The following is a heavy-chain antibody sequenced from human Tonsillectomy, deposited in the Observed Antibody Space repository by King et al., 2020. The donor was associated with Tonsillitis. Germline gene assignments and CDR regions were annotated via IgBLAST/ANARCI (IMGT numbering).Heavy chain of an antibody. CDR2: MGGSLKFI. Sequence: VQLVESGGGLVKPGGSLRLSCTTSGFTFSNYNMNWVRQAPGKGLEWGASMGGSLKFIYTTHTLRGRFTISRDDARNSLYLHMTRLRVEAAAVYYCVRGAQQGGRRDEFDYWGRGTLVAVSS. CDR3: VRGAQQGGRRDEFDY. D-gene: IGHD3-16*01. J-gene: IGHJ4*02. CDR1: GFTFSNYN. V-gene: IGHV3-21*01.